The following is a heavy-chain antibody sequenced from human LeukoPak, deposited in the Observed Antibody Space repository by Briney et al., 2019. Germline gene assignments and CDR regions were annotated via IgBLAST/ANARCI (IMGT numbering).Heavy chain of an antibody. CDR2: ISYDGSNR. CDR3: AKDGATMGYYFDY. CDR1: AFTFSSHA. Sequence: GGSLRLSCAASAFTFSSHAMHWVRQAPGKGLEWVAVISYDGSNRVYAESVKGRFTISRDNSKNTLYLQMNSLRPEDTAVYYCAKDGATMGYYFDYWGQGTLVTVSS. V-gene: IGHV3-30*18. J-gene: IGHJ4*02. D-gene: IGHD5-12*01.